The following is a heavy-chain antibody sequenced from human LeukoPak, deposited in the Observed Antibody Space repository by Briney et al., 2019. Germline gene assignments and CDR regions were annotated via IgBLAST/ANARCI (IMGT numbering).Heavy chain of an antibody. V-gene: IGHV1-2*02. CDR2: INPNSGGT. Sequence: EASVKVSCKASGYTFTGYYMHWVRQAPGQGLEWMGWINPNSGGTNYVQKFQGRVTMTRDTSIRPAYMELSRMRSDDTAVYYCARGRPSHYDFWSGYYEDFDYWGQGTLVTVSS. J-gene: IGHJ4*02. CDR3: ARGRPSHYDFWSGYYEDFDY. CDR1: GYTFTGYY. D-gene: IGHD3-3*01.